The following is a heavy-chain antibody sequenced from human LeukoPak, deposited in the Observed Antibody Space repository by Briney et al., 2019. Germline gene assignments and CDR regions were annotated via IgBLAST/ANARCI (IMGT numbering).Heavy chain of an antibody. CDR1: GGSISSYY. Sequence: SETLSLTCTVSGGSISSYYWSWIRQPPGKGLEWIGYIDYSGSTNYNPSLKSRVTISVDTSKNQFSLKLSSVTAADTAVYYCARAVTVYRLRFDPWGQGTLVTVSS. D-gene: IGHD3-16*02. CDR3: ARAVTVYRLRFDP. J-gene: IGHJ5*02. V-gene: IGHV4-59*01. CDR2: IDYSGST.